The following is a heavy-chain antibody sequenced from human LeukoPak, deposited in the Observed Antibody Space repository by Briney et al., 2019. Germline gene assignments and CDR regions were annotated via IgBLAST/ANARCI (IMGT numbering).Heavy chain of an antibody. CDR1: GYTFTGYY. Sequence: ASVKVSCKASGYTFTGYYMHWVRQAPGQGLEWMGWISAYNGNTNYAQKLQGRVTMTTDTSTSTAYMELRSLRSDDTAVYYCARDVVRLRGAPSPFDYWGQGTLVTVSS. CDR3: ARDVVRLRGAPSPFDY. CDR2: ISAYNGNT. D-gene: IGHD3-10*01. J-gene: IGHJ4*02. V-gene: IGHV1-18*04.